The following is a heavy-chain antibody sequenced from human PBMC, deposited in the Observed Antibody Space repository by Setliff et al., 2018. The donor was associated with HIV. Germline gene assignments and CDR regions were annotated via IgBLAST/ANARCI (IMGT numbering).Heavy chain of an antibody. D-gene: IGHD2-2*01. Sequence: PSETLSLTCTVSGGSISSSSHYWGWIRQPPGKGLEWIGSIYHTGITYDNPSLKSRVPMSLDTSKNQFSLKLTSVTAADTAVYYCARGHCSGTNCYGVDYYGMDVWGQGTTVTVSS. CDR3: ARGHCSGTNCYGVDYYGMDV. J-gene: IGHJ6*02. CDR2: IYHTGIT. CDR1: GGSISSSSHY. V-gene: IGHV4-39*07.